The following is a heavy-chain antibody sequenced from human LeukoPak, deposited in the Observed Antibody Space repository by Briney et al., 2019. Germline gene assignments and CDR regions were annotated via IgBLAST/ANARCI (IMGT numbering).Heavy chain of an antibody. CDR1: GGTFSSYA. CDR3: AMDRASWSYDSSGYDLYYFDY. CDR2: IIPIFGTA. D-gene: IGHD3-22*01. V-gene: IGHV1-69*05. Sequence: SVKVSCKASGGTFSSYAISWVRQAPGQGLEWMGTIIPIFGTANYAQKFQGRGTFTTDESTSRAYMELSRLRSEATAVYYCAMDRASWSYDSSGYDLYYFDYWGQGTLVTVSS. J-gene: IGHJ4*02.